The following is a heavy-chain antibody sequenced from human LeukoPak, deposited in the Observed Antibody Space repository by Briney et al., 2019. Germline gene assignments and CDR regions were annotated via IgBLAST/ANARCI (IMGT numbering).Heavy chain of an antibody. D-gene: IGHD6-13*01. J-gene: IGHJ4*02. CDR3: ARDLESSSWYGDFDY. Sequence: ASVKVSCKASGYTFTAYVMHWVRQAPGQRLEWMGWINAGNGNTKYSQEFQGRVTTTRDTFANTIYMELSSLRSEDTAVYYCARDLESSSWYGDFDYWGQGTLVTVSS. V-gene: IGHV1-3*01. CDR1: GYTFTAYV. CDR2: INAGNGNT.